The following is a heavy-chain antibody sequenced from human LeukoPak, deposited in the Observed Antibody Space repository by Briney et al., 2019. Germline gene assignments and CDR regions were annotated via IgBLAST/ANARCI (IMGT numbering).Heavy chain of an antibody. Sequence: ASVKVSCKASGYTFTSYGISWVRQAPGQGLEWMGWISAYNGNTNYAQKLQGRVTMTTDTSTSTAYMELRSLRSEDTAVYYCARVRGIVATGYFDYWGQGTLVTVSS. V-gene: IGHV1-18*01. CDR2: ISAYNGNT. J-gene: IGHJ4*02. D-gene: IGHD5-12*01. CDR1: GYTFTSYG. CDR3: ARVRGIVATGYFDY.